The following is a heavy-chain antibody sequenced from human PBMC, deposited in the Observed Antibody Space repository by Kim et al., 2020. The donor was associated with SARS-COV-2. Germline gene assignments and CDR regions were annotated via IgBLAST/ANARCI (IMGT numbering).Heavy chain of an antibody. V-gene: IGHV3-30*18. CDR3: AKIPVARRWLHPDAFDI. Sequence: GGSLRLSCAASGFTFSSYGMHWVRQAPGKGLEWVAVISYDGSNKYYADSVKGRFTISRDNSKNTLYLQMNSLRAEDTAVYYCAKIPVARRWLHPDAFDI. J-gene: IGHJ3*02. CDR1: GFTFSSYG. D-gene: IGHD5-12*01. CDR2: ISYDGSNK.